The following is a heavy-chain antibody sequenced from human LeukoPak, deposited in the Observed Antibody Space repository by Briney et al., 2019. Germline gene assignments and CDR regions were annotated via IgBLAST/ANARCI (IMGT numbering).Heavy chain of an antibody. Sequence: SETLSLTCTVSGGSISSSSYYWGWIRQPPGKGLEWIGSIYYSGSTFYNPSLKNRVTISMDTSKSQFSLKLSSVTAADTAVYSCTRDRGHGSQDYWGQGTLVTVS. CDR2: IYYSGST. CDR1: GGSISSSSYY. D-gene: IGHD1-26*01. V-gene: IGHV4-39*07. CDR3: TRDRGHGSQDY. J-gene: IGHJ4*02.